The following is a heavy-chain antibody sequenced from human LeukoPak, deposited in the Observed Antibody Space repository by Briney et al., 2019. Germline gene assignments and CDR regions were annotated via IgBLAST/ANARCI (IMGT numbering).Heavy chain of an antibody. J-gene: IGHJ4*02. V-gene: IGHV3-74*01. CDR3: ARGGDTSNWYPGYFDY. CDR1: GFTFSSYE. CDR2: IKSDGSST. Sequence: GGSLRLSRAASGFTFSSYEMNWVRQAPGKGPVWVSRIKSDGSSTRFADSVQGRFTISRDNGKNTVYLQMNSLRAEDTAVYYCARGGDTSNWYPGYFDYWGQGALVTVSS. D-gene: IGHD6-13*01.